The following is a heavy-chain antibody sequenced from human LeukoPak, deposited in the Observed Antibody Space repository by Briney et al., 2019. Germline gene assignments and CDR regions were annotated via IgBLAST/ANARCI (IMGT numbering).Heavy chain of an antibody. CDR1: GGSISSGGYY. D-gene: IGHD2-2*01. Sequence: PSETLSLTCTVSGGSISSGGYYWSWIRQPPGKGLEWIGYIYYSGSTNYNPSLKSRVTISVDTSKNQFSLKLSSVTAADTAVYYCARESRGYHYYGMDVWGQGTTVTVSS. CDR2: IYYSGST. J-gene: IGHJ6*02. V-gene: IGHV4-61*08. CDR3: ARESRGYHYYGMDV.